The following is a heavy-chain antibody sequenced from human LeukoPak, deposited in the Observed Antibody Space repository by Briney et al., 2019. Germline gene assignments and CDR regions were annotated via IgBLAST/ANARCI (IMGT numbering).Heavy chain of an antibody. CDR3: AKLGLRYFFDY. J-gene: IGHJ4*02. Sequence: GGSLRLSCAASGFTFSSYAMSWVRQAPGKGLEWVSAVSGSGGSTYYADSVKGRFTISRDNSKNTLYLRMNSLRAEDTAVYYCAKLGLRYFFDYWGQGTLVTVSS. V-gene: IGHV3-23*01. D-gene: IGHD3-3*01. CDR2: VSGSGGST. CDR1: GFTFSSYA.